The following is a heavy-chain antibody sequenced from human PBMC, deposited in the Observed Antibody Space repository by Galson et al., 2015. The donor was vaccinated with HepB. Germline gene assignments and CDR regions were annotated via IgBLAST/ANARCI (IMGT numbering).Heavy chain of an antibody. D-gene: IGHD6-19*01. J-gene: IGHJ3*01. CDR2: ISGGAS. Sequence: SLRLSCAASGFTFSDYYMSWIRQAPGKGLEWVSYISGGASYFADSLKGRFSISTDTSNNTLYLQMTSLTTEDTAVYFCARGAFALAGKAFDVWGQGTLVTVSS. V-gene: IGHV3-11*04. CDR1: GFTFSDYY. CDR3: ARGAFALAGKAFDV.